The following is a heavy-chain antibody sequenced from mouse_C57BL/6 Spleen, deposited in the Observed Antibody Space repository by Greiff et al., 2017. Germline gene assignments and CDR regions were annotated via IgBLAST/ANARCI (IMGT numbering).Heavy chain of an antibody. J-gene: IGHJ4*01. CDR3: VITTVVATDYAMDY. D-gene: IGHD1-1*01. V-gene: IGHV1-69*01. CDR2: IDPSDSYT. Sequence: VQLQQPGAELVMPGASVKLSCKASGYTFTSYWMHWVKQRPGQGLEWIGEIDPSDSYTNYNQKFKGKSTLTVDKSSSTAYMQLSSLTSEDSAVYHCVITTVVATDYAMDYWGQGTSVTVSS. CDR1: GYTFTSYW.